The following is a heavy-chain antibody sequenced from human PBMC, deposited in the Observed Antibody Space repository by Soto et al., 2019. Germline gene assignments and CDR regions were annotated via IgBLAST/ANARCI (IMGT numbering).Heavy chain of an antibody. D-gene: IGHD2-2*01. J-gene: IGHJ2*01. CDR2: ISGSGGST. CDR1: GFTFSSYA. CDR3: AKDRIGVEGPLLDL. Sequence: GGSLRLSCAASGFTFSSYAMSWVRQAPGKGLEWVSAISGSGGSTYYADSVKGRFTISRDNSKNTLYLQMNSLRAEDTAVYYCAKDRIGVEGPLLDLWGRGTLVTVSS. V-gene: IGHV3-23*01.